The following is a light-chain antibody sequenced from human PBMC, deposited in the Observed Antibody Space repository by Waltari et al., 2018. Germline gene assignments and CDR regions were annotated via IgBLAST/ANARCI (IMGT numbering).Light chain of an antibody. CDR3: QPYNNWPPWT. CDR2: GAS. Sequence: EIEMTQSPATLYVSPGERDTLACRASQSVSSNLAWYQQKPGQAPRLLIYGASTRAPRIPARFSGSGSGTAFTLTISRLQSEDFAVYYCQPYNNWPPWTFGPGTQVEIK. CDR1: QSVSSN. V-gene: IGKV3-15*01. J-gene: IGKJ1*01.